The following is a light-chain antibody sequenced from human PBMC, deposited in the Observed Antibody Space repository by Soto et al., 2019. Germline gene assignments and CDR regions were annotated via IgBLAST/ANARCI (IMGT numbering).Light chain of an antibody. CDR2: GAS. CDR1: QSVSNNY. Sequence: EIVLTQSPVTLSLSPGERATLSCRASQSVSNNYLAWYQQKPGQAPRLLIYGASNRATGIPVRSSGSGSGTDFTLTISRLEPEDFAVYYCQQYGSSGTFGQGTKVDIK. V-gene: IGKV3-20*01. J-gene: IGKJ1*01. CDR3: QQYGSSGT.